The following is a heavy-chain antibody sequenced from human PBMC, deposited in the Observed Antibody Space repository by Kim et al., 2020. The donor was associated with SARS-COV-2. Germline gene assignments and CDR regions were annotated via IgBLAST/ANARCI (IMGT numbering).Heavy chain of an antibody. V-gene: IGHV3-11*05. CDR3: ARGGGASYYPGMDV. J-gene: IGHJ6*02. Sequence: APSVMGRFTVSRDNAKNSLYLQMTTLGAEDTAVYYCARGGGASYYPGMDVWGRGTTVAVSS.